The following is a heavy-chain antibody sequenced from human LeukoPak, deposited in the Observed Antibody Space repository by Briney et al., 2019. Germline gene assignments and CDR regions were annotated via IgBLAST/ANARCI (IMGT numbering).Heavy chain of an antibody. J-gene: IGHJ6*02. CDR3: ARRYSGYDLSYYYGMDV. CDR1: GGSISSYY. V-gene: IGHV4-59*08. D-gene: IGHD5-12*01. CDR2: IYYSGST. Sequence: SETLSLTCTVSGGSISSYYWSWIRQPPGKGLEWIGYIYYSGSTNYNPSFKSRVTISVDTSKNQFSLKLSSVTAADTAVYYCARRYSGYDLSYYYGMDVWGQGTTVTVSS.